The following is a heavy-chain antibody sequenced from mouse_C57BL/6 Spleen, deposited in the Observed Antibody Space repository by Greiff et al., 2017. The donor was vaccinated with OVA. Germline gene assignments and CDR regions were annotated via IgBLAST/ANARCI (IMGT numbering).Heavy chain of an antibody. V-gene: IGHV3-6*01. CDR3: ARNHYSNYYFDY. Sequence: VQLKESGPGLVKPSQSLSLTCSVTGYSITSGYYWNWIRQFPGNKLEWMGYISYDGSNNYNPSLKNRISITRDTSKNQFFLKLNSVTTEDTATYYCARNHYSNYYFDYWGQGTTLTVSS. CDR1: GYSITSGYY. CDR2: ISYDGSN. J-gene: IGHJ2*01. D-gene: IGHD2-5*01.